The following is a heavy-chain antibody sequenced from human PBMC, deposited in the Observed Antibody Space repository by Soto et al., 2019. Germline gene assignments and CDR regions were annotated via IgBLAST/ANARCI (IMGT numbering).Heavy chain of an antibody. CDR2: INPNSGGT. D-gene: IGHD2-2*02. V-gene: IGHV1-2*02. Sequence: QVQLVQSGAEVKKPAASVKVSCKASGYTFTGYYMHWVRQAPGQGLEWMGWINPNSGGTNYAQKFQGRVTMTRDTSISTAYMELSRLRSDDTAVYYCARDSLDCSSTSCYTDYWGQGTLVTVSS. J-gene: IGHJ4*02. CDR1: GYTFTGYY. CDR3: ARDSLDCSSTSCYTDY.